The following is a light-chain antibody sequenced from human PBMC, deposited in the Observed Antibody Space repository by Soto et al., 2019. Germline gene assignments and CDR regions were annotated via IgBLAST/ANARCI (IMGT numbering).Light chain of an antibody. CDR3: SSYTSSSTRV. J-gene: IGLJ1*01. V-gene: IGLV2-14*01. CDR2: EVT. Sequence: QSVLTQPASVSGSPGQSLTISSTGTSSDVGGYNSVSWYQQHPGKAPKLVIYEVTNRPSGISNRFSGSKSGNTASLTISGLQAEDEADYYCSSYTSSSTRVFGPGTKVTVL. CDR1: SSDVGGYNS.